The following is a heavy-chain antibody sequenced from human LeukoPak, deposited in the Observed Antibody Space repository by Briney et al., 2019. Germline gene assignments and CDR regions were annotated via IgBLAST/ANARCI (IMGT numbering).Heavy chain of an antibody. CDR3: ARGGIAANFDY. Sequence: SETLSLTCAVYGGSFSGYYWSWIRQPPGKGLEWIGEVNHSGSTNYNPSLKSRVTISVDTSKNQFSLKLSSVTAADTAVYYCARGGIAANFDYWGQGTLVTVSS. J-gene: IGHJ4*02. CDR2: VNHSGST. D-gene: IGHD6-13*01. CDR1: GGSFSGYY. V-gene: IGHV4-34*01.